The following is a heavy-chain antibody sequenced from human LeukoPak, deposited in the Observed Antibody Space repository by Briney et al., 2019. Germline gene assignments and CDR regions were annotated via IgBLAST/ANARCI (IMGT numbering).Heavy chain of an antibody. CDR3: ARERGSLAAAGTAYFQH. J-gene: IGHJ1*01. Sequence: GGSLRLSCAASGFTFSSYAMHWVRQAPGKGLEWVAVISYDGSNKYYADSVKGRFTISRDNSKNTLYLQMNSLRAEDTAVYYCARERGSLAAAGTAYFQHWGQGTLVTVSS. D-gene: IGHD6-13*01. CDR2: ISYDGSNK. CDR1: GFTFSSYA. V-gene: IGHV3-30*01.